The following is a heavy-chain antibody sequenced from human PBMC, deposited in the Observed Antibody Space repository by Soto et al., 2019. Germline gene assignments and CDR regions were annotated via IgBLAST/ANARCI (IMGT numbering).Heavy chain of an antibody. J-gene: IGHJ4*02. CDR1: GGSFSGYY. CDR3: ARGPNIVATTVVDY. Sequence: QVQLQQWGAGLLKPSETLSLTCAVYGGSFSGYYWSWIRQPPGKGLEWIGEINHSGSTNYNPSLKSHITIPVHTSKNQFSLKLSSVPAADPAVYYCARGPNIVATTVVDYWGQGTLVTVSS. D-gene: IGHD5-12*01. V-gene: IGHV4-34*01. CDR2: INHSGST.